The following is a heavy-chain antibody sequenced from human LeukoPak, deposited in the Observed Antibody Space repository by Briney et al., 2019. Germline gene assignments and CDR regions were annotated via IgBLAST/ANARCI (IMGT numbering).Heavy chain of an antibody. CDR3: AIQAQDGTNNWFDP. Sequence: SETLSLTCTVSGGSISGLYCSWIRQPPGKGLEWIGNIYTSGSTNYNPPLKSRVTISIDTSKNQFSLTLSSVTAADTAVYYCAIQAQDGTNNWFDPWGQGTLVTVSS. J-gene: IGHJ5*02. D-gene: IGHD1-7*01. CDR2: IYTSGST. CDR1: GGSISGLY. V-gene: IGHV4-4*09.